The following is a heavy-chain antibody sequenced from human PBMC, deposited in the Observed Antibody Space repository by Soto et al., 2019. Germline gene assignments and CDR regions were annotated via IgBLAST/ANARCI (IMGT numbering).Heavy chain of an antibody. CDR2: ISYDGSKK. CDR1: GFTLSDFA. V-gene: IGHV3-30-3*01. CDR3: ASPVGDFDPYVDY. Sequence: QVQLVESGGGVVQPGKSLRLSCAASGFTLSDFAMHWVRQAPGKGLDWVAVISYDGSKKYFADSVKGRFTISRDNSNNTLYLQMNSLRADDTAVYYCASPVGDFDPYVDYWVQGTLVTVSS. D-gene: IGHD4-17*01. J-gene: IGHJ4*02.